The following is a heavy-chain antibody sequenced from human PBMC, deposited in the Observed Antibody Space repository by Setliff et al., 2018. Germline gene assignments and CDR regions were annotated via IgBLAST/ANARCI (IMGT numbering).Heavy chain of an antibody. Sequence: PGGSLRLSCAASGFSFSDYYMSWVRQAPGKGLEWLSKISGSGITIFYADSVRGRFTISRDNAKNSLYLQMNNLRAEGTALYSCARDGVSYAMDVWGHGTTVTVSS. CDR3: ARDGVSYAMDV. CDR1: GFSFSDYY. J-gene: IGHJ6*02. CDR2: ISGSGITI. V-gene: IGHV3-11*04.